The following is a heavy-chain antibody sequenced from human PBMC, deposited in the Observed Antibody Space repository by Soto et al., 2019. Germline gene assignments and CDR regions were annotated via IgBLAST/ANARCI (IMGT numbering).Heavy chain of an antibody. CDR1: GYIFTRYN. CDR3: ARDRALNNAAVGMAH. CDR2: ITVDKLEA. J-gene: IGHJ1*01. V-gene: IGHV1-3*01. D-gene: IGHD6-13*01. Sequence: ASVKVSCKTPGYIFTRYNIHWVRQAPGQRLEWMAWITVDKLEASYSRKFQGRVTLTRNTSTSTVYLELSSLRSEDTAIYYCARDRALNNAAVGMAHWGQG.